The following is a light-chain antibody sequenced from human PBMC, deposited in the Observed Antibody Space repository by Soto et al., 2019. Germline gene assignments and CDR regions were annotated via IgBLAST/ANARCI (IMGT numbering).Light chain of an antibody. Sequence: DIQMTQSPSTLSASVGDRVTITCRASQSIGSWLAWYQQKPGKAPKLLIHEASGLESGVPSRFSGSESGTEFTLTISGLHAEDFATYYCQQYTTFPLSFVGGTKVEIK. V-gene: IGKV1-5*01. CDR3: QQYTTFPLS. J-gene: IGKJ4*02. CDR2: EAS. CDR1: QSIGSW.